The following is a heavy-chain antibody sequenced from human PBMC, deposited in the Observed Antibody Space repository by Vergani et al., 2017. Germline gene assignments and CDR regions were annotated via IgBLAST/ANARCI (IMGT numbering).Heavy chain of an antibody. D-gene: IGHD3-16*01. Sequence: QVQLQESGPGLVKPSETLSLTCTVSGGSISSYYWSWIRQPPGKGLEWIGYISYSGSTNYNHSLKSRVPISVAKSKNQFSLKLSSVTAADTAVYYCARGCLSLDYWGQGTLVTVSS. J-gene: IGHJ4*02. V-gene: IGHV4-59*01. CDR2: ISYSGST. CDR1: GGSISSYY. CDR3: ARGCLSLDY.